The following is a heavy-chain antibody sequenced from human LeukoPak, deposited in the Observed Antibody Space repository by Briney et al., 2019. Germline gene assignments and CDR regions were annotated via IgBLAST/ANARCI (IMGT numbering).Heavy chain of an antibody. CDR2: ISSSSSTI. Sequence: LSGGSLRLSCAASGFTFSSYSMNWVRQAPGKGLEWVSYISSSSSTIYYADSVKGRFTISRDNAKNSLYPQMNSLRTEDTAVYYCARDPYSGSYWADYYYYMDVWGKGTTVTISS. CDR3: ARDPYSGSYWADYYYYMDV. V-gene: IGHV3-48*01. D-gene: IGHD1-26*01. CDR1: GFTFSSYS. J-gene: IGHJ6*03.